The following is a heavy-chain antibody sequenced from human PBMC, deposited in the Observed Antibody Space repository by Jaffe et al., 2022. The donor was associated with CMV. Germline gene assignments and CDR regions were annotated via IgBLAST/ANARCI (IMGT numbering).Heavy chain of an antibody. V-gene: IGHV1-8*01. D-gene: IGHD1-20*01. CDR2: MNPNNGKT. Sequence: QVQLVQSGAEVKKPGASVKVSCKASGYTLTTYDINWVRQATGQGLEWMGRMNPNNGKTVYAQNFQGRIAMTRNTSISTVYMELSSLRSDDTAVYYCARSLLITGTALLGYWGQGTLVAVSS. CDR1: GYTLTTYD. CDR3: ARSLLITGTALLGY. J-gene: IGHJ4*02.